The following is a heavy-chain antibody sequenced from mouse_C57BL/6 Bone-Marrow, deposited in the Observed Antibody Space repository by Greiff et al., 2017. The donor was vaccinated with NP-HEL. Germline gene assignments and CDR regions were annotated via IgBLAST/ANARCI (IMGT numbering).Heavy chain of an antibody. D-gene: IGHD4-1*01. CDR2: IDPSDSYT. V-gene: IGHV1-59*01. J-gene: IGHJ4*01. CDR3: ARGWDAMDY. Sequence: QVQLQQPGAELVRPGTSVKLSCKASGYTFTSYWMHWVKQRPGQGLEWIGVIDPSDSYTNYHQKFKGKATLTVDTSSSTAYMQLSSLTSEDSAVYYCARGWDAMDYWGQGTSVTVSA. CDR1: GYTFTSYW.